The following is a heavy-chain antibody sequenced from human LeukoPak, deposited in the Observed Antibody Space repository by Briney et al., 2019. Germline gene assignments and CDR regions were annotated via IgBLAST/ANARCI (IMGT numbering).Heavy chain of an antibody. Sequence: SQTLSLTCAIFGDSVSSNSAAWNWIRQSPSRGLEWLGRTYYRSKWYNDYAVSVKSRITINPDTSKNQFSLQLNSVTPEDTAVYYCARGPKDYYDSIPFDYWGQGTLVTVSS. D-gene: IGHD3-22*01. V-gene: IGHV6-1*01. CDR3: ARGPKDYYDSIPFDY. J-gene: IGHJ4*02. CDR2: TYYRSKWYN. CDR1: GDSVSSNSAA.